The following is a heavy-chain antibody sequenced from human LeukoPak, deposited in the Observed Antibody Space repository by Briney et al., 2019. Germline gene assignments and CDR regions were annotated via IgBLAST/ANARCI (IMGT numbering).Heavy chain of an antibody. CDR1: GYTFTGYY. D-gene: IGHD2-2*02. Sequence: ASVKVSCKASGYTFTGYYMHWVRQAPGQGLEWMGWINPDSGGTNYAQKFQGRVTMTGDTSISTAYMELSRLRSDDTAVYYCARDLRAPGYCSSTSCYNPDYWGQGTLVTVSS. V-gene: IGHV1-2*02. J-gene: IGHJ4*02. CDR3: ARDLRAPGYCSSTSCYNPDY. CDR2: INPDSGGT.